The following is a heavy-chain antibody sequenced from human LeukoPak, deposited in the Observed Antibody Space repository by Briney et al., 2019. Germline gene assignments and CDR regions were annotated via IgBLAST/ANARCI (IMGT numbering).Heavy chain of an antibody. Sequence: GGSLRLSCAASGFTFSSYSMNWVRQAPGKGLEWVSSISSSSSYIYYADSVKGRFTISGDNAKNSLYLQMNSLRAEDTAVYYCAREYSSSTDFDYWGQGTLVTVSS. CDR2: ISSSSSYI. CDR1: GFTFSSYS. CDR3: AREYSSSTDFDY. V-gene: IGHV3-21*01. J-gene: IGHJ4*02. D-gene: IGHD6-6*01.